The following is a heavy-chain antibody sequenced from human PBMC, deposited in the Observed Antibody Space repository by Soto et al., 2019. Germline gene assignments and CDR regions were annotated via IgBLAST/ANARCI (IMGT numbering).Heavy chain of an antibody. Sequence: QLQLQESGPGLVKPSETLSLTCTVSGDSISSSSSSWGWIRQPPGKVLEWIGHIYYSGSTYCNPSLKSRVTISVDTSKNQFSLKLSYVTAADTAVYYCARRSGYYYQGSNHFDFWGQGTLVTVSS. D-gene: IGHD3-22*01. V-gene: IGHV4-39*01. J-gene: IGHJ4*02. CDR3: ARRSGYYYQGSNHFDF. CDR2: IYYSGST. CDR1: GDSISSSSSS.